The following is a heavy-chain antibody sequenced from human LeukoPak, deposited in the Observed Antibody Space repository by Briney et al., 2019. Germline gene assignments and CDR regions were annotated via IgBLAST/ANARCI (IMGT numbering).Heavy chain of an antibody. CDR1: GGSISSYY. D-gene: IGHD3-22*01. V-gene: IGHV4-59*01. CDR3: ARESEDSSGYYYGSGYFDL. CDR2: IYYSGST. J-gene: IGHJ2*01. Sequence: PSETLSLTCTVSGGSISSYYWSWIRQPPGKGLEWIGHIYYSGSTNYNPSLKSRVTISVDTSKNQFSLKLSSVTAADTAVYYCARESEDSSGYYYGSGYFDLWGRGTLVTVSS.